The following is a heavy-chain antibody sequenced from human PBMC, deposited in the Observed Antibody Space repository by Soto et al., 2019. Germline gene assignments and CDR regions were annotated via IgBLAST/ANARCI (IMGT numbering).Heavy chain of an antibody. D-gene: IGHD5-18*01. CDR3: AKDGYTYGSADF. J-gene: IGHJ4*02. Sequence: PGGSLRLSCAASGFTFSNYGMHWARQAPGKGLEWVALISSDGSNKYYADSVKGRFTISRDNSKNTLYLQMNSLRAEDTAVYYCAKDGYTYGSADFWGQGTLVTVSS. CDR2: ISSDGSNK. CDR1: GFTFSNYG. V-gene: IGHV3-30*18.